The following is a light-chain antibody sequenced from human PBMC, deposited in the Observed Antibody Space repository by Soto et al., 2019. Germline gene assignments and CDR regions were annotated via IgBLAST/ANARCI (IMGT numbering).Light chain of an antibody. J-gene: IGLJ2*01. CDR1: SSDVGGYNY. V-gene: IGLV2-14*01. CDR2: DVS. CDR3: SSCTSSSTLV. Sequence: QSALTQPASVSGAPGQSVTISCTGTSSDVGGYNYVSWYQQHPGKAPKLLIYDVSNRPSGVSNRVSGSNSGNTASLTITGLQAEDEADYYCSSCTSSSTLVFGGGTQLTVL.